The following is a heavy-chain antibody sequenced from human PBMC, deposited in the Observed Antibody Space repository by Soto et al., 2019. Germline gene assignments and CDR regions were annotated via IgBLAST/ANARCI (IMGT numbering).Heavy chain of an antibody. J-gene: IGHJ4*02. CDR1: GFTFSSYW. D-gene: IGHD2-8*01. Sequence: PGGSLRLSCAASGFTFSSYWMSWVRQAPGKGLEWVANIKQDGSVKYYVDSVKGRFTISRDNAKNSLYLQMNSLRAEDTAVYYCARGYTAVYALYYFDYWGQGTLVTVSS. CDR3: ARGYTAVYALYYFDY. CDR2: IKQDGSVK. V-gene: IGHV3-7*05.